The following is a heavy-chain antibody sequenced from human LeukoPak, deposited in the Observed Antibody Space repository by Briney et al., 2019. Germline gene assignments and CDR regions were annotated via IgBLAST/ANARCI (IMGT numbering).Heavy chain of an antibody. V-gene: IGHV3-23*01. CDR2: ISGSGGST. CDR3: AKDLGEYYYGSGRYDY. Sequence: PGGSLRLSCAASGFTFSSYAMSWVRQAPGKGLEWVSAISGSGGSTYYADSVKGRFTISRDNSKNTLYLQMNSLRAEDTAVYYCAKDLGEYYYGSGRYDYWGQGTLVTVSS. D-gene: IGHD3-10*01. CDR1: GFTFSSYA. J-gene: IGHJ4*02.